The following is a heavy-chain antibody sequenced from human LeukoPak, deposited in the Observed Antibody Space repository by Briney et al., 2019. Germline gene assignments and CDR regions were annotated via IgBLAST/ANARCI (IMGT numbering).Heavy chain of an antibody. J-gene: IGHJ4*02. CDR2: ISAYNGNT. Sequence: ASVKVSCKASGYTFTSYGISWVRQATGQGLEWMGWISAYNGNTNYAQKLQGGVTTTTDTSTSTAYMELRSLRSDDTAVYYCARARPVDNMIVDSEGFDYWGQGTLVTVSS. CDR3: ARARPVDNMIVDSEGFDY. CDR1: GYTFTSYG. V-gene: IGHV1-18*01. D-gene: IGHD3-22*01.